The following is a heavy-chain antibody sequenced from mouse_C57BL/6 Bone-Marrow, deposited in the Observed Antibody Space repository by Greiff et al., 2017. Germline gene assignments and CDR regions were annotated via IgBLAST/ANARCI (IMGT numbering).Heavy chain of an antibody. V-gene: IGHV5-6*01. CDR3: ARGVGYWFAY. J-gene: IGHJ3*01. CDR1: GFTFSSYG. Sequence: EVHLVESGGDLVKPGGSLKLSCAASGFTFSSYGMSWVRQTPDKRLAWVATISSGGSYTYYPDSVKGRFTISRDNAKNTLYLQMSSLKSEDTAMYYCARGVGYWFAYWGQGTLVTVSA. CDR2: ISSGGSYT. D-gene: IGHD2-2*01.